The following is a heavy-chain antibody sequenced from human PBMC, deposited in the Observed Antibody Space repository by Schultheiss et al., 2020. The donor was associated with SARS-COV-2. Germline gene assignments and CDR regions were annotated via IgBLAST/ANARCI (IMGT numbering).Heavy chain of an antibody. CDR1: GFTFSSYA. J-gene: IGHJ3*02. CDR3: AKDLKNAGDAFDI. V-gene: IGHV3-30*04. Sequence: GESLKISCAASGFTFSSYAMHWVRQAPGKGLEWVAVISYDGSNKYYADSVKGRFTISRDNSKNTLYLQMNSLRAEDTAVYYCAKDLKNAGDAFDIWGQGTMVTVSS. CDR2: ISYDGSNK.